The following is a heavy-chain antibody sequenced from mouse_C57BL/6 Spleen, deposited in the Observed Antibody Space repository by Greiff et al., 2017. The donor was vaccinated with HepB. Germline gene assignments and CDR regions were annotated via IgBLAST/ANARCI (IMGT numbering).Heavy chain of an antibody. Sequence: QVQLQQSGAELVKPGASVKISCKASGYAFSSYWMNWVKQRPGKGLEWIGQIYPGDGDTNYNGKFKGKATLTADKSSSTAYMQLSSLTSEDSAVYLCARGDYDYLYAMDYWGQGTSVTVSS. D-gene: IGHD2-4*01. CDR2: IYPGDGDT. V-gene: IGHV1-80*01. CDR3: ARGDYDYLYAMDY. J-gene: IGHJ4*01. CDR1: GYAFSSYW.